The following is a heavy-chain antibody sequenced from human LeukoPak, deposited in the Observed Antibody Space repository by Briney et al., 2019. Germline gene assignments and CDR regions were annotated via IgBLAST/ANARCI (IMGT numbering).Heavy chain of an antibody. J-gene: IGHJ2*01. Sequence: TSETLSLTCTVSGGSISSYYWSWIRQPAGKGLEWIGRIYTSGSTNYNPSLKSRVTISVDTSKNQFSLKLSSVTAADTAVYYCASQYCSSTREDWYFDLWGRGTLVTVSS. CDR2: IYTSGST. D-gene: IGHD2-2*01. CDR1: GGSISSYY. CDR3: ASQYCSSTREDWYFDL. V-gene: IGHV4-4*07.